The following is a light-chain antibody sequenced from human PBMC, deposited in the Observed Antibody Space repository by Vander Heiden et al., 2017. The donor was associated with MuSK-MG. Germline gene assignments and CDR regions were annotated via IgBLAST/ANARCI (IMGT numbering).Light chain of an antibody. CDR3: QQYYIWPPWT. Sequence: DIVMPQSPATQFLSPGESTTLSWRASQSIEHHLAWHQQKPEQAPRLHIYRASTRVTGIPDRFSGSGSGTEFTLTIRSLQSDDFALYFCQQYYIWPPWTFGQGTKVEI. CDR2: RAS. CDR1: QSIEHH. V-gene: IGKV3-15*01. J-gene: IGKJ1*01.